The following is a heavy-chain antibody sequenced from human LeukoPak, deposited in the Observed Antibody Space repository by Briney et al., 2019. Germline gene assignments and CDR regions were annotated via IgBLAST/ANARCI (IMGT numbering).Heavy chain of an antibody. J-gene: IGHJ5*02. CDR1: GYTFTGYY. Sequence: ASVKVSCKASGYTFTGYYMHWVRQAPGQGLEWMGWINPNSGGTNYAQKFQGWVTMTRDTSISTAYMELSRLRSDDTAVYYCARGLTQVAYSHRARPHLDNNWFDPWGQGTLVTVSS. CDR3: ARGLTQVAYSHRARPHLDNNWFDP. CDR2: INPNSGGT. V-gene: IGHV1-2*04. D-gene: IGHD3-9*01.